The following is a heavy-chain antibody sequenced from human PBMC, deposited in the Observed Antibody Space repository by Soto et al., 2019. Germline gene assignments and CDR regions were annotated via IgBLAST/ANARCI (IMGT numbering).Heavy chain of an antibody. Sequence: EVLLVESGGGLVQPGGSLRLSCAASGFTFSTHWMHWVRQAPGKGLVWVSRINGDGSSTSYADSVKGRFTISRDNAKNTLYMQMKILRAEDTAVYYCARALLYCSSAGFFPTNYFFYHIDVWGKGTTVTVSS. V-gene: IGHV3-74*01. CDR3: ARALLYCSSAGFFPTNYFFYHIDV. D-gene: IGHD2-2*01. J-gene: IGHJ6*03. CDR2: INGDGSST. CDR1: GFTFSTHW.